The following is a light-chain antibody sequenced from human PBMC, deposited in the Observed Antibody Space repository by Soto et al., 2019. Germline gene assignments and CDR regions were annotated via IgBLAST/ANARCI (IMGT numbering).Light chain of an antibody. CDR2: DVS. V-gene: IGLV2-14*01. Sequence: QSVLTQPASVSGSPGQSITISCTGTSSDVGGFNFVSWYQQHPGKAPQLIMYDVSNRPSGVSNRLSGSKSGNTASLTISGLRAEDEADYYCSSYRSSSTLGVFGTGTKLTVL. CDR1: SSDVGGFNF. J-gene: IGLJ1*01. CDR3: SSYRSSSTLGV.